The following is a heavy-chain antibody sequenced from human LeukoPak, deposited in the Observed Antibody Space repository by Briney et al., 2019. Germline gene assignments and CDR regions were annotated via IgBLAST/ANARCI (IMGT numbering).Heavy chain of an antibody. CDR3: ARDRGDTAYFDY. V-gene: IGHV3-48*03. D-gene: IGHD5-18*01. Sequence: PGGSLRLSCAASGFTFSSYEMNWVRQAPGKGLEWVSYISSSGSTIYYAGSVKGRFTISRDNAKNSLYLQMNSLRAEDTAVYYCARDRGDTAYFDYWGQGTLVTVSS. CDR2: ISSSGSTI. J-gene: IGHJ4*02. CDR1: GFTFSSYE.